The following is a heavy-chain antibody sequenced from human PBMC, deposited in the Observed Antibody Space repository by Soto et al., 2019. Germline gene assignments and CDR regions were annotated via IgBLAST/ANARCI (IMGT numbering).Heavy chain of an antibody. CDR1: GFTFSSYA. CDR2: ISGSGGST. J-gene: IGHJ4*02. V-gene: IGHV3-23*01. D-gene: IGHD6-19*01. Sequence: EVQLLESGGGLVQPVGSLRLSCAASGFTFSSYAMSWVRQAPGKGLEWVSAISGSGGSTYYADSVKGRFTISRDNSKNTLYLQMNSLRAEDTAVYYCATGTSTRYSSGWYDYWGQGTLVTVSS. CDR3: ATGTSTRYSSGWYDY.